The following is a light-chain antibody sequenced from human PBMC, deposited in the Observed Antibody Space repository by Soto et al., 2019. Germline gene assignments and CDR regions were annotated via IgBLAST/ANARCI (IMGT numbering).Light chain of an antibody. CDR2: ATS. J-gene: IGKJ4*01. CDR3: QQYNHWPHMLS. V-gene: IGKV3-15*01. CDR1: QSLSSN. Sequence: EIVLTQSPATLYVSPGERATLSCRASQSLSSNVAWYQQRPGQAPRLLIYATSSRASDVPARFSGGGSGTEFTLTIASLQSEDFAIYYCQQYNHWPHMLSFGGGTKVDIK.